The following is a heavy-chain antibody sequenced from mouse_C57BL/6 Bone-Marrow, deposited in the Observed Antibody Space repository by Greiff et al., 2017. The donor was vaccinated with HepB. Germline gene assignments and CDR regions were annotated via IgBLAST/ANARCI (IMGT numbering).Heavy chain of an antibody. J-gene: IGHJ4*01. CDR3: ARSSCYYAMDY. CDR1: GYTFTSYG. Sequence: QVQLQQSGAELARPGASVKLSCKASGYTFTSYGISWVKQRTGQGLEWIGEIYPRSGNTYYNEKFKGKATLTADKSSSTAYMELRSLTSEDSAVYFCARSSCYYAMDYWGQGTSVTDSS. V-gene: IGHV1-81*01. CDR2: IYPRSGNT.